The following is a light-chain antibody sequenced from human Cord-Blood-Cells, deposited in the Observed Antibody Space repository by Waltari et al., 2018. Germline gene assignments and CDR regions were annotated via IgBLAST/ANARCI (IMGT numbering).Light chain of an antibody. CDR2: WAS. CDR3: QQYYSTPWT. V-gene: IGKV4-1*01. CDR1: QSVLYSSNNKNY. Sequence: DIVMTQSPDSLAASLGEGATINCNSSQSVLYSSNNKNYLAWYQQKPGQPPKLLIYWASTRESGVPDRFSGSGFGTDFTLTISSLQAEDVAVYYCQQYYSTPWTFGQGTKVEIK. J-gene: IGKJ1*01.